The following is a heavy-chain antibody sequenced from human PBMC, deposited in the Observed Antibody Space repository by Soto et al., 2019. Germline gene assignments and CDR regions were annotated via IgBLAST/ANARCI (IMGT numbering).Heavy chain of an antibody. Sequence: PSETLSLTCTVSGGSISGSSYYWGWILHPPGKGLEWIGNIYYSGSTYYNPSLKSRVTISVDTSKNQFSLKLSSVTAADTAVYYCMLGSGWKDFDYWGQGTLVTVS. J-gene: IGHJ4*02. D-gene: IGHD3-22*01. CDR3: MLGSGWKDFDY. CDR2: IYYSGST. V-gene: IGHV4-39*01. CDR1: GGSISGSSYY.